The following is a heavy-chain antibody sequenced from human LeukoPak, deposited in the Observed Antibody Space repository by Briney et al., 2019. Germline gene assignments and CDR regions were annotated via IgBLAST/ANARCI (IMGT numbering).Heavy chain of an antibody. CDR1: GVSISSSNSY. V-gene: IGHV4-39*01. D-gene: IGHD3-10*01. CDR2: IYYSGNT. Sequence: SETLSLTCTVSGVSISSSNSYWGWIRQPPGKGLEWIGSIYYSGNTYYNASLKSQVSISIDTSKNQFSLRLTSVTAADTAVYYCARHQEAMVRGVLYYMDVWGKGTTVTISS. J-gene: IGHJ6*03. CDR3: ARHQEAMVRGVLYYMDV.